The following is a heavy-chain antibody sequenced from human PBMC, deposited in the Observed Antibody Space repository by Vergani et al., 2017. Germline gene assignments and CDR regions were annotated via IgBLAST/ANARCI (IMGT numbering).Heavy chain of an antibody. D-gene: IGHD6-19*01. CDR3: ARDLNGKVLQWRIKAYGMDV. V-gene: IGHV3-11*04. CDR2: ISSSGSTL. J-gene: IGHJ6*02. CDR1: GFTFSDYY. Sequence: QVQLVESGGGLVKPGGSLRLSCAASGFTFSDYYMSWIRQAPGKGLEWVSYISSSGSTLYYADSVKGRFTISRDNAKNSLYLQMNSLRAEDTAVYYCARDLNGKVLQWRIKAYGMDVWGQGTTVTVSS.